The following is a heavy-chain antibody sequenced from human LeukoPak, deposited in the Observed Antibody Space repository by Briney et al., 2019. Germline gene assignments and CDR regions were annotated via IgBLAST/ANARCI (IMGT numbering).Heavy chain of an antibody. J-gene: IGHJ6*02. Sequence: GASVKVSCEASGYTFTSYYMHWVRQAPGQGLEWMGIINPSGGSTSYAQKFQGRVTMTRDTSTSTVYMELSSLRSEDTAVYYCARSIPYCSSTSCYFRYYYYYGMDVWGQGTTVTVSS. CDR2: INPSGGST. CDR3: ARSIPYCSSTSCYFRYYYYYGMDV. D-gene: IGHD2-2*01. V-gene: IGHV1-46*01. CDR1: GYTFTSYY.